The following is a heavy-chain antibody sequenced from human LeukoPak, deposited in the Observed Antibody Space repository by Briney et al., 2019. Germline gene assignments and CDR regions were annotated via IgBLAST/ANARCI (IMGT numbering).Heavy chain of an antibody. D-gene: IGHD6-25*01. Sequence: PGGSLRLXCAASGFTYSSYSMNWVRRAPGKGLEWVSSISSSSSYIYYADSVKGRFTISRDNSKNTLYLQMNSLRAEDTAVYYCAKSGFDYWGQGTLVTVSS. V-gene: IGHV3-21*01. J-gene: IGHJ4*02. CDR2: ISSSSSYI. CDR3: AKSGFDY. CDR1: GFTYSSYS.